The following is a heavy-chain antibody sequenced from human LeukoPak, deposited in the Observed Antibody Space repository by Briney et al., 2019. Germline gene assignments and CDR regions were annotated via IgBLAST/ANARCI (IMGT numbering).Heavy chain of an antibody. V-gene: IGHV3-30*04. D-gene: IGHD1-7*01. J-gene: IGHJ4*02. CDR3: ANLNAGLELLFY. Sequence: GGSLRLSCAASGFTFSSYAMHWVRQAPGKGLEWVAVISYDGSNKYYADSVKGRFTISRDNSKNTLYLQMNSLRAEDTAVYYCANLNAGLELLFYWGQGTLVTVSS. CDR1: GFTFSSYA. CDR2: ISYDGSNK.